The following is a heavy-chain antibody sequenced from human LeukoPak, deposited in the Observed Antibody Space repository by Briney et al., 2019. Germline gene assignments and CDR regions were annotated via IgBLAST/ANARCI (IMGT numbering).Heavy chain of an antibody. J-gene: IGHJ4*02. CDR2: INHSGST. CDR1: GGSFSGYY. D-gene: IGHD1-14*01. CDR3: AREGRGLGRTLDY. V-gene: IGHV4-34*01. Sequence: ASETLSLTCAVYGGSFSGYYWSWIRQPPGKGLEWIREINHSGSTNYNPSLKSRVTISVDTSKNQFSLKLSSVTAADTAVYYCAREGRGLGRTLDYWGQGTLVTVSS.